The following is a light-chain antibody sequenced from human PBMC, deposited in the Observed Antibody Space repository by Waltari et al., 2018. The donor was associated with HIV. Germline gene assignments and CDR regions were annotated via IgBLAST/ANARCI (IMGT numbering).Light chain of an antibody. V-gene: IGLV2-14*01. CDR3: SSYRSSSTPLWV. CDR1: SSDVGSYNY. Sequence: QSALTQPASVSGSPGQSITISCTGTSSDVGSYNYVSWYQQHPDKDPKLMIYEVSNRPAGVSNRFSVSKSDNTASLTISGLQAEDEADYYCSSYRSSSTPLWVFGGGTKLTVL. J-gene: IGLJ3*02. CDR2: EVS.